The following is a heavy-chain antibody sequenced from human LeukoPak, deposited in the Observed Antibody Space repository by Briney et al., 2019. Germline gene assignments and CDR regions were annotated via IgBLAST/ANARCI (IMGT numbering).Heavy chain of an antibody. J-gene: IGHJ4*02. V-gene: IGHV1-69*13. CDR2: IIPIFGTA. CDR3: ARSKTGDGGFDY. D-gene: IGHD7-27*01. CDR1: GGTFSSYA. Sequence: GASVKVSCKASGGTFSSYAISWVRQAPGQGLEWMGGIIPIFGTANYAQKFQGRVTITADESTSTAYMELSSLRSEDTAVYYCARSKTGDGGFDYWGQGTLVTVSS.